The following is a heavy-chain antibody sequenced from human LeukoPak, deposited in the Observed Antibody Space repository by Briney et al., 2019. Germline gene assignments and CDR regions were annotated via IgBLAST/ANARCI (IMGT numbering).Heavy chain of an antibody. CDR3: ARASGWCPYAFDI. CDR2: IYYSGST. Sequence: SETLYLTCTVSGGSISSSSYYWSWIRQPPGKGLEWIVYIYYSGSTNYNPSLKSRVTISVDTSKNQFSLKLSSVTAADTAVYYCARASGWCPYAFDIWGQGTMVTVSS. D-gene: IGHD6-19*01. J-gene: IGHJ3*02. V-gene: IGHV4-61*01. CDR1: GGSISSSSYY.